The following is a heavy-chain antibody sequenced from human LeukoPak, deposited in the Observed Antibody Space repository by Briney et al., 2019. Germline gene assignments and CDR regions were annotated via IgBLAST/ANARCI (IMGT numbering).Heavy chain of an antibody. CDR3: AKDATGGPGFKYFQH. D-gene: IGHD2-15*01. V-gene: IGHV3-23*01. Sequence: PGGSLRLSCAASGFTFSSYGMSWVRQAPGKGLEWVSAISGSGGSTYYADSVKGRFTISRDNSKNTLYLQMNSLRAEDTAVYYCAKDATGGPGFKYFQHWGQGTLVTVSS. CDR1: GFTFSSYG. CDR2: ISGSGGST. J-gene: IGHJ1*01.